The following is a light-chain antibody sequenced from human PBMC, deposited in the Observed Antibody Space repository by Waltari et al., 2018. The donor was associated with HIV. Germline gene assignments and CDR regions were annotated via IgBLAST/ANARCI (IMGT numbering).Light chain of an antibody. Sequence: QSALTQPASVSGSPGQSITISCTGITTDVSSSNLVSWYKHHPGKAPKLMIFEVDKRPSGVSNRFPGSKSGTTASLTISWLQSEDEADFYCCSYASSGPFVLFGGGTNLTVL. CDR2: EVD. V-gene: IGLV2-23*02. CDR3: CSYASSGPFVL. CDR1: TTDVSSSNL. J-gene: IGLJ2*01.